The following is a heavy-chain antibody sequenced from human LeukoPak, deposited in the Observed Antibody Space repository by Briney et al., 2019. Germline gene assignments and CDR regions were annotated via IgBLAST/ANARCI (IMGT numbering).Heavy chain of an antibody. J-gene: IGHJ3*01. CDR1: GFTFSSYW. CDR2: IKYDGSVR. D-gene: IGHD3-10*01. CDR3: ARERPASASAFDV. V-gene: IGHV3-7*01. Sequence: GGSLRLSRAASGFTFSSYWMSWLRQAPGEGLERVANIKYDGSVRYYVDSVKGRFTISRDNTKDSLYLQMNNLRVEDTAVYYCARERPASASAFDVWGQGTVVTVSS.